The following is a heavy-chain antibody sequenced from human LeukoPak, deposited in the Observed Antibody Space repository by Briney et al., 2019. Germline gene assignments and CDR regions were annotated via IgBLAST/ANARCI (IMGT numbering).Heavy chain of an antibody. J-gene: IGHJ6*02. CDR3: ARGYGSSVRFIGMVV. CDR2: SIPSFGRA. D-gene: IGHD1-26*01. CDR1: VSTFTSYA. V-gene: IGHV1-69*13. Sequence: GTSEKLSRTASVSTFTSYAISWVRQAPGDGLEWMGGSIPSFGRAYYAQKIPGSVTITADESTSTAYMQLSSLRSEDTAVYYCARGYGSSVRFIGMVVWGQGTTVTVSS.